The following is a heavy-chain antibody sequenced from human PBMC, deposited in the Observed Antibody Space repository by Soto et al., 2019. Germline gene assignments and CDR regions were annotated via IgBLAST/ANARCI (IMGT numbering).Heavy chain of an antibody. CDR1: GGSISSSSYY. CDR3: ARHPTTKYYYDSSGYYRSGY. J-gene: IGHJ4*02. D-gene: IGHD3-22*01. Sequence: QLQLQESGPGLVKPSETLSLTCTVSGGSISSSSYYWGWIRQPPGKGLEWIGSIYYSGSTYYNPSLKSRVTISVDTSKNQFSLKLSSVTAADTAVYYCARHPTTKYYYDSSGYYRSGYWGQGTLVTVSS. CDR2: IYYSGST. V-gene: IGHV4-39*01.